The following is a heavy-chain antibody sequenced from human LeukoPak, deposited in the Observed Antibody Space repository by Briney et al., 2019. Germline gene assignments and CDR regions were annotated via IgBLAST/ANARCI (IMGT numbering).Heavy chain of an antibody. D-gene: IGHD5-18*01. CDR1: GGSFSGYY. CDR3: ARAGFGYSYGDWFDP. Sequence: SETLSLTCAVYGGSFSGYYWSWIRQPPGKGLEWIGEINHSGSTNYNPSLKSRVTISVDTSKNQFSLKLSSVTAADTAVYYCARAGFGYSYGDWFDPWGQGTLVTVSS. CDR2: INHSGST. J-gene: IGHJ5*02. V-gene: IGHV4-34*01.